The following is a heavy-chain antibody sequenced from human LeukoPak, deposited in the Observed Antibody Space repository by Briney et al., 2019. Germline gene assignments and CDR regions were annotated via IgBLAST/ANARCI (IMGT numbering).Heavy chain of an antibody. CDR3: AKDWPPDS. CDR1: GFTFTSYA. V-gene: IGHV3-23*01. J-gene: IGHJ5*01. Sequence: GGSLRLSCVASGFTFTSYAISWVRQVPGKGLEWVSAISASSGLTYYAGSVKGGFTISRDSSKNTLYLQMNSLRAADTAVYYCAKDWPPDSWGQGTLVTVSS. CDR2: ISASSGLT.